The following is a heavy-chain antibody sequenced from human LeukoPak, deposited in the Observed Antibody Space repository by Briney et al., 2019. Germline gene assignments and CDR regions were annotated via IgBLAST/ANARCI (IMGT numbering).Heavy chain of an antibody. CDR3: ASAPGYSSGPFDY. Sequence: PGGSLRLSCAASGFTFSSYGMHWVRRAPGKGLEWVAVISYDGSNKYYADSVKGRFTISRDNSKNTLYLQMNSLRAEDTAVYYCASAPGYSSGPFDYWGQGTLVTVSS. V-gene: IGHV3-30*03. J-gene: IGHJ4*02. CDR1: GFTFSSYG. D-gene: IGHD6-19*01. CDR2: ISYDGSNK.